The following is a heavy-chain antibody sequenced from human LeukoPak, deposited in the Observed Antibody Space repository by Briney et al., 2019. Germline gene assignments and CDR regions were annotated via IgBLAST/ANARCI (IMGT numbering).Heavy chain of an antibody. CDR3: AKDNGSSGRGAFDI. V-gene: IGHV3-43*02. CDR1: GFTFDDYA. D-gene: IGHD6-19*01. CDR2: ISGDGGST. Sequence: PGGSLRLSCAASGFTFDDYAMHWVRQAPGKGLEWVSLISGDGGSTYYADSVKGRFTISRDNSKNSLYLQMNSLRTEDTALYYCAKDNGSSGRGAFDIWGQGTMVTVSS. J-gene: IGHJ3*02.